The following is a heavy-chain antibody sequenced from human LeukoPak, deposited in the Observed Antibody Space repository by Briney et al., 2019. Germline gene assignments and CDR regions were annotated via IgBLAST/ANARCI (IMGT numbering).Heavy chain of an antibody. D-gene: IGHD1-26*01. CDR3: ARDRALMGATPFDY. CDR1: GFSFSGYW. CDR2: IWYDGNNK. V-gene: IGHV3-33*08. Sequence: PGGSLRLSCAASGFSFSGYWMHWVRQAPGKGLEWVAVIWYDGNNKYYADSVKGRFTISRDNSKNTLSLQMNSLRAEDTAVYYCARDRALMGATPFDYWGQGTLVTVSS. J-gene: IGHJ4*02.